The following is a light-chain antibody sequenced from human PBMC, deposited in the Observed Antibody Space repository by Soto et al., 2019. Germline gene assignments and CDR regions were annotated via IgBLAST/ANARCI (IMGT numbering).Light chain of an antibody. V-gene: IGLV1-44*01. CDR3: AAWDDSLNALL. Sequence: QSALTQPPSASRTPGQRVTISCSGSSSNIGSNTVNWYQQLPGTAPKLLIYSNNQRPSGVPDRFSGSKSGTSASLAISGLQSEDEADYYCAAWDDSLNALLFGGGAKVTVL. J-gene: IGLJ2*01. CDR2: SNN. CDR1: SSNIGSNT.